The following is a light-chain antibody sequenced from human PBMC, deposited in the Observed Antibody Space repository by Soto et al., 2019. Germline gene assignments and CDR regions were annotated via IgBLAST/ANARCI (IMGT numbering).Light chain of an antibody. V-gene: IGLV1-40*01. CDR3: QSYDSSLSGYV. Sequence: QSVLTQPPSVSGAPGQTVTISCTGSSSNIGAGFDVHWYQQLPGTAPKLLIYGNVDRPSGVPDRCSGSKSGTSAYLAITGLQAEDEADYYCQSYDSSLSGYVFGTGKKLTVL. CDR2: GNV. CDR1: SSNIGAGFD. J-gene: IGLJ1*01.